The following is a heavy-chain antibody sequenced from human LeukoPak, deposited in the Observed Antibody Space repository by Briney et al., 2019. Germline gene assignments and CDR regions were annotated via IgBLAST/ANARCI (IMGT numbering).Heavy chain of an antibody. CDR3: ARGVGSGYTDY. V-gene: IGHV4-30-4*07. Sequence: PSETLSLTCAVSGGSISSGGYSWSWIRQPPGKGLEWIGYIYYSGSTYYNPSLKSRVTISVDTSKNQFSLKLSSVTAADTAVYYCARGVGSGYTDYWGQGALVTVSS. CDR1: GGSISSGGYS. D-gene: IGHD3-22*01. CDR2: IYYSGST. J-gene: IGHJ4*02.